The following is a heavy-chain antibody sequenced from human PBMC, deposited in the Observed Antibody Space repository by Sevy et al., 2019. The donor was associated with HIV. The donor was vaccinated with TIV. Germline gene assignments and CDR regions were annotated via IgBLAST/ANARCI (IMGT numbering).Heavy chain of an antibody. CDR1: AYSISSGYY. J-gene: IGHJ4*02. Sequence: SETLSLTCTVSAYSISSGYYWGWIRQPPGKGLEWIGSIYHSGSTYYNPSLKSRVTISVDTSKNQFSLKLSSVTAADTAVYYCATRGYWGQGTLVTVSS. CDR2: IYHSGST. CDR3: ATRGY. V-gene: IGHV4-38-2*02. D-gene: IGHD3-10*01.